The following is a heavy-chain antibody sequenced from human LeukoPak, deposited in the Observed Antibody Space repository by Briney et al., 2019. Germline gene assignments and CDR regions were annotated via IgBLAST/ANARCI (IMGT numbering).Heavy chain of an antibody. D-gene: IGHD3-10*01. Sequence: PGGSLRLSCAASGFTFSEFYMAWIRQAPGKGLEWVSSITSTGTYTFYADSVKGRFTISRDNAKNSLYLQMNSLRAEDTAVYYCARGLGSGRHAFDIWGQGTMVTVSS. CDR3: ARGLGSGRHAFDI. CDR2: ITSTGTYT. J-gene: IGHJ3*02. V-gene: IGHV3-11*06. CDR1: GFTFSEFY.